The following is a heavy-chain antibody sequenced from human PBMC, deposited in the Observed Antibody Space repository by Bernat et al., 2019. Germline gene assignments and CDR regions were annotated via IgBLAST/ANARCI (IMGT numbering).Heavy chain of an antibody. Sequence: QVQLVQSGAEVKKPGASVKVSCKASGYTFTSYYMHWVRQAPGQGLEWMGIINPSGGSTSYAQKFQGRVTMTRDTSTRTVYMELSSLRSEDTAVYYCARDLEDYSNYDQSGWFDPWGQGTLVTVSS. CDR1: GYTFTSYY. CDR3: ARDLEDYSNYDQSGWFDP. J-gene: IGHJ5*02. D-gene: IGHD4-11*01. V-gene: IGHV1-46*01. CDR2: INPSGGST.